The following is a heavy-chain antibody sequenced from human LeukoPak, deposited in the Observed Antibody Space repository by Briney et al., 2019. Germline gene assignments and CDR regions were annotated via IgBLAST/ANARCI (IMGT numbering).Heavy chain of an antibody. J-gene: IGHJ4*02. CDR3: AKGSGDYTGFDYFDY. CDR1: GFMFNSYG. CDR2: ISYDGSNT. V-gene: IGHV3-30*18. D-gene: IGHD4-17*01. Sequence: GRSLRLSCAASGFMFNSYGMHWVRQAPGKGLEWVALISYDGSNTYYADSVKGRFTISRDNPKNTLSLLMNSLRAEDTAVYYCAKGSGDYTGFDYFDYWGQGTLVTVSA.